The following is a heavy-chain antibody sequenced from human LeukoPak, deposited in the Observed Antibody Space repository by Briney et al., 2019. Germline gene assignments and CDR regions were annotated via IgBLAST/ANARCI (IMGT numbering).Heavy chain of an antibody. CDR2: INPNSVGT. CDR3: PRGAVMNYNFDY. CDR1: GYTFTFYY. V-gene: IGHV1-2*02. D-gene: IGHD5-24*01. J-gene: IGHJ4*02. Sequence: ASVKVSCKASGYTFTFYYMHWVRQAPGQGLDWMGWINPNSVGTNYAQKFHGRVTMTRDTTISTAYMKRSRLSSNDTAVGYCPRGAVMNYNFDYWGQGTLVTVSS.